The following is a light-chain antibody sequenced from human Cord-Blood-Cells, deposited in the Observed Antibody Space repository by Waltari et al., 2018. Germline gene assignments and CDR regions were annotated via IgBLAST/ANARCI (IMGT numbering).Light chain of an antibody. CDR1: QSISSY. Sequence: DIQMPQSPSSLSASVGDRVTITCRASQSISSYLNWYQQKPGKAPKLPIYAASSLQSGVPSRFSGSGSGTDFTLTISSLQPEDFATYYCQQSYSTLFTFGQGTRLEI. CDR3: QQSYSTLFT. V-gene: IGKV1-39*01. CDR2: AAS. J-gene: IGKJ5*01.